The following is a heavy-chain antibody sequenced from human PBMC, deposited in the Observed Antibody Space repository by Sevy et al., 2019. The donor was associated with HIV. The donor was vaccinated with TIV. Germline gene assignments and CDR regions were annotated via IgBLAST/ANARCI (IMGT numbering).Heavy chain of an antibody. CDR1: GGSISSSNW. J-gene: IGHJ4*02. CDR3: ARKGGRYYYDSSGYYYYFDY. D-gene: IGHD3-22*01. Sequence: KQSQTLSLTCAVSGGSISSSNWWSWVRQPPGKGLEWIGEIYHSGSTNYNPSLKSRVTISVDKSKNQFSLKLSSVTAADTAVYYCARKGGRYYYDSSGYYYYFDYWGQGTLVTVSS. CDR2: IYHSGST. V-gene: IGHV4-4*02.